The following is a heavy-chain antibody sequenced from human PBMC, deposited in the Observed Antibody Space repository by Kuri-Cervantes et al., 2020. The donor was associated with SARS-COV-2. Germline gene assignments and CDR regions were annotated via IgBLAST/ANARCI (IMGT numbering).Heavy chain of an antibody. CDR2: IYYSGST. V-gene: IGHV4-39*07. J-gene: IGHJ4*02. D-gene: IGHD4-23*01. CDR1: GGSISSSSYY. CDR3: ARVRAKVGGNGDY. Sequence: SETLSLTCTVSGGSISSSSYYWGWIRQPPGKGLEWIGSIYYSGSTYYNPSLKSRVTISVDTSKNQFSLKLSSVTAADTAVYYCARVRAKVGGNGDYWGQGTLVTVSS.